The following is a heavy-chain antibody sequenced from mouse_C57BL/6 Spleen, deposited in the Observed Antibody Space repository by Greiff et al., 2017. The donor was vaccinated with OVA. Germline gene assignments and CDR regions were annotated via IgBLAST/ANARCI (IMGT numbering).Heavy chain of an antibody. CDR3: ASHITTVVATDWYFDV. CDR2: INPNNGGT. V-gene: IGHV1-18*01. Sequence: DVQLQESGPELVKPGASVKIPCKASGYTFTDYNMDWVKQSHGKSLEWIGDINPNNGGTIYNQKFKGKATLTVDKSSSTAYMELRSLTSEDTAVYYCASHITTVVATDWYFDVWGTGTTVTVSS. J-gene: IGHJ1*03. CDR1: GYTFTDYN. D-gene: IGHD1-1*01.